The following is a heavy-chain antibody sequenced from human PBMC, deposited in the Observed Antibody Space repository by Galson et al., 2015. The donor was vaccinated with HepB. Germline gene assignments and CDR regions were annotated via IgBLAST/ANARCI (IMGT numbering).Heavy chain of an antibody. J-gene: IGHJ4*02. D-gene: IGHD6-19*01. CDR2: MRSISSYT. Sequence: SLRPSWAASGFSFTNHYTRWIRQAPGKGLELVSYMRSISSYTNYADSVMGRFTITRDNDKNSLYLQMTSLRAEETAVYYCASWYSSGWYDFDYWGQGTLVTVSS. CDR3: ASWYSSGWYDFDY. CDR1: GFSFTNHY. V-gene: IGHV3-11*06.